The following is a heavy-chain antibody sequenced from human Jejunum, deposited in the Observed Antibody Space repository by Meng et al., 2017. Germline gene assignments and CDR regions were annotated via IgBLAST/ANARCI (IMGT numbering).Heavy chain of an antibody. J-gene: IGHJ4*02. V-gene: IGHV4-59*01. Sequence: SETLSLTCTVSGGSISTYYWTWIRQPPGKGLEWIGYTSYSGTTNYSPSLKSPVTISVDTSKNQFSLKVTSVTAADTAVYYCARGLIAAGRYYFDYWGQGNLVTVSS. CDR1: GGSISTYY. CDR2: TSYSGTT. CDR3: ARGLIAAGRYYFDY. D-gene: IGHD3-9*01.